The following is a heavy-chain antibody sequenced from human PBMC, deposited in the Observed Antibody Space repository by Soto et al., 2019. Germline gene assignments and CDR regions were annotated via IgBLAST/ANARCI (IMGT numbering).Heavy chain of an antibody. V-gene: IGHV3-23*01. CDR1: GFTFSTYA. CDR2: MSHLSGSGGNT. J-gene: IGHJ4*02. CDR3: AKTEGRYNSGWLTYYFDY. D-gene: IGHD6-19*01. Sequence: GGSLRLSCAASGFTFSTYAMGWVRQAPGQGLEWVSAMSHLSGSGGNTYYEDSVKGRFTISRDNSKNTLYLQMNSLRAEDTAVYYCAKTEGRYNSGWLTYYFDYWGQGTLVTVSS.